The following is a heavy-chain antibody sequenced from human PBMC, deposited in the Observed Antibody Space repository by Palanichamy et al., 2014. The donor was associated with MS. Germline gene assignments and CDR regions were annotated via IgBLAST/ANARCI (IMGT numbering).Heavy chain of an antibody. CDR3: VGEAADVVYFQH. D-gene: IGHD2-15*01. V-gene: IGHV3-30-3*01. CDR2: ISYDGSNK. J-gene: IGHJ1*01. CDR1: GFTFSSYA. Sequence: QVQLVESGGGVVQPGRSLRLSCAASGFTFSSYAMHWVRQAPGKGLEWVAVISYDGSNKYYADSVKGRFTISRDNSKNTLYLQMNSLRAEDTAVYYCVGEAADVVYFQHWGQGTLVTVSS.